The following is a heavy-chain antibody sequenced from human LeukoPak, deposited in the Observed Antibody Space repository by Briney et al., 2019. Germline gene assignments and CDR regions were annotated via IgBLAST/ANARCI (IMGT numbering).Heavy chain of an antibody. CDR1: GGSISSSGSY. CDR3: ARYYYGSGPFDY. D-gene: IGHD3-10*01. CDR2: IYYSGST. V-gene: IGHV4-39*07. J-gene: IGHJ4*02. Sequence: SETLSLTCSVSGGSISSSGSYWGWIRQPPGKGLEWIGSIYYSGSTFYNPSLKSRVTISVDTSKNQFSLRLSSVTAADTAVYYCARYYYGSGPFDYWGQGTLVTVSS.